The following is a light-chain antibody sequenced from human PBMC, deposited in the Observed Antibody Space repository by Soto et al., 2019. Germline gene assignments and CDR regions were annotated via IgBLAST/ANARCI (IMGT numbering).Light chain of an antibody. Sequence: DIQLTQSPSFLSASVGDRVTLTCRASQDITSYLAWYQQKPGKAPKLLIYAASTLQSGVPSRFSGSGSGTEFTLTISSLQPEDFATYSCQPPNSYPVTFGGGTKV. J-gene: IGKJ4*01. CDR2: AAS. V-gene: IGKV1-9*01. CDR3: QPPNSYPVT. CDR1: QDITSY.